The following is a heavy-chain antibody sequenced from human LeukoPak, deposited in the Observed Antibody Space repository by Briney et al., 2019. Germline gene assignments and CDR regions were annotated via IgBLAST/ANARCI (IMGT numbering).Heavy chain of an antibody. CDR3: AREHGSGSYYNPVGFDY. D-gene: IGHD3-10*01. CDR1: GYTFSSYG. J-gene: IGHJ4*02. Sequence: SVKVSCKASGYTFSSYGISWVRQAPGQGLEWMGGISAYNGNINYIQKFHGRVTMTTYTSTSTDYMELRRLRSDDTAVYYCAREHGSGSYYNPVGFDYWGQGTLVTVSS. CDR2: ISAYNGNI. V-gene: IGHV1-18*01.